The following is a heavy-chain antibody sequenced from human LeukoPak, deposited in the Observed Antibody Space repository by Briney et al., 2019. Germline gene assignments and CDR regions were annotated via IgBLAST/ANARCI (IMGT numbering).Heavy chain of an antibody. J-gene: IGHJ4*02. D-gene: IGHD3-10*01. CDR2: ISWNSGTI. Sequence: GGSLRLSCAASGFTFDDYAMPWVRQAPGKGLEWVSGISWNSGTIGYADSVKGRFTISRDNAKNSLYLQMNSLRAEDTALYYCAKGPTLYYFDYWGQGTLVTVSS. V-gene: IGHV3-9*01. CDR3: AKGPTLYYFDY. CDR1: GFTFDDYA.